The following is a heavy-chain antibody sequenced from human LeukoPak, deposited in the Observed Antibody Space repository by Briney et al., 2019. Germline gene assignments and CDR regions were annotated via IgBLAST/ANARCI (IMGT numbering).Heavy chain of an antibody. CDR2: MSAYNGNT. V-gene: IGHV1-18*01. D-gene: IGHD3-16*01. Sequence: ASVKVSCKASGYTFTSYGISWVRQAPGQGLEWMGWMSAYNGNTNYVQKPQGRVTMTTDTSTSTAYMELRSLRSDDTAVYYCARDLGEATNWFDPWGQGTLVTVSS. J-gene: IGHJ5*02. CDR3: ARDLGEATNWFDP. CDR1: GYTFTSYG.